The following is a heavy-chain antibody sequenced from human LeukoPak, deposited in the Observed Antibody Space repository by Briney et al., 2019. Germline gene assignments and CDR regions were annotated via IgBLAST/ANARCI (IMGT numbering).Heavy chain of an antibody. J-gene: IGHJ3*02. CDR3: ARGGPPYDSSGYSSQEAFDI. D-gene: IGHD3-22*01. CDR1: GFTFSSYE. Sequence: GGSLRLSCAASGFTFSSYEMNWVRQAPGKGLEWVSYISSSGSTIYYADSVKGRFTISRDNAKNSLYLQMNSLRAEDTAVYYCARGGPPYDSSGYSSQEAFDIWGQGTMVTVSS. CDR2: ISSSGSTI. V-gene: IGHV3-48*03.